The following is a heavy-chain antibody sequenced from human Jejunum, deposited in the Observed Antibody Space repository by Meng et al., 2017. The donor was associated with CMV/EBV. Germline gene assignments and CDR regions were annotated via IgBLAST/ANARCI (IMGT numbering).Heavy chain of an antibody. D-gene: IGHD5-24*01. V-gene: IGHV1-69*12. CDR2: IIAIFKTP. Sequence: VQLIQSGAEVKRPGSSMKVSCKSSGGSVNNYAFNWVRQAPGQGLEWMGGIIAIFKTPNYAQKFQGRLTITADESTGTSYMELTSLTSEDTAVYYCARGFLNGYQPFDYWGQGTLVTVSS. CDR3: ARGFLNGYQPFDY. J-gene: IGHJ4*02. CDR1: GGSVNNYA.